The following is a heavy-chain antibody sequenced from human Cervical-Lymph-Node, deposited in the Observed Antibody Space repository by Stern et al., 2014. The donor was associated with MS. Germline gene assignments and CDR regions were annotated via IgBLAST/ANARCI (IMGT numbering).Heavy chain of an antibody. Sequence: QVQLVQSGAEVKKPGASVKVTCKTSENTFTGYYIHWVRQAPGQGLEWMGLINPNSGATNYAPRFQDRVSLTSDTSTSLVYMELDRLTSGDTAVYYCARISLGSGIDYWGQGSLVTVSS. J-gene: IGHJ4*02. D-gene: IGHD1-26*01. CDR3: ARISLGSGIDY. CDR1: ENTFTGYY. V-gene: IGHV1-2*02. CDR2: INPNSGAT.